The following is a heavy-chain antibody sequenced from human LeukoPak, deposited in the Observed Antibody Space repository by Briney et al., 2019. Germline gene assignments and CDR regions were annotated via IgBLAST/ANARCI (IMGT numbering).Heavy chain of an antibody. CDR3: ARGHSSSSFDP. CDR1: GGSISSSSYY. CDR2: IYYSGST. V-gene: IGHV4-39*01. D-gene: IGHD6-13*01. Sequence: KPSGTLSLTCAVSGGSISSSSYYWGWIRQPPGKGLEWIGSIYYSGSTYYNPSLKSRVTISVDTSKNQFSLKLSSVTAADTAVYYCARGHSSSSFDPWGQGTLVTVSS. J-gene: IGHJ5*02.